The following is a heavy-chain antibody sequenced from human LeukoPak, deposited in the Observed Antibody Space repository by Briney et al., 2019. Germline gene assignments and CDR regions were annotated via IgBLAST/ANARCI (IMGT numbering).Heavy chain of an antibody. V-gene: IGHV3-23*03. D-gene: IGHD2-15*01. CDR1: GFTFSSYA. Sequence: PGGSLRLSCAASGFTFSSYAMTWVRQAPGKGLEWVSVIYSDGSTNYADAVKGRFTISRDNSENMLYLQMNSLRAEDTAIYYCARGLGYCDTTTCLLPFDYWGQGTLVTVSS. CDR2: IYSDGST. J-gene: IGHJ4*02. CDR3: ARGLGYCDTTTCLLPFDY.